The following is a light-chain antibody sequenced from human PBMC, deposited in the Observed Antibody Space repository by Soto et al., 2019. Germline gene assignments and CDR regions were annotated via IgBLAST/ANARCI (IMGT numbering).Light chain of an antibody. V-gene: IGKV3-20*01. J-gene: IGKJ2*01. Sequence: ENVLTQSPGTLSLSPGERATLSCRASQSVSRNFLAWYQQKPGQAPRLLIYHASNRATGIPARFSGSGSGTDCTLTISRLEPEDFAMYYCQQYASARRTFGQGTNLEIQ. CDR1: QSVSRNF. CDR3: QQYASARRT. CDR2: HAS.